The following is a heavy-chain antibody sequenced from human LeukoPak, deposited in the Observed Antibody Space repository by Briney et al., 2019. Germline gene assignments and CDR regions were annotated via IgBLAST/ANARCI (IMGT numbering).Heavy chain of an antibody. V-gene: IGHV4-4*07. D-gene: IGHD5-24*01. Sequence: PSETLSLTCTVSGGSINNYYWSWIRQPAGKGLEWIGRIYTSGSTNYNPSLKSRVTISVDTSKNQFSLKLSSVTAADTAVYYCARGRWLQCFDYWGQGTLVTVSS. J-gene: IGHJ4*02. CDR1: GGSINNYY. CDR2: IYTSGST. CDR3: ARGRWLQCFDY.